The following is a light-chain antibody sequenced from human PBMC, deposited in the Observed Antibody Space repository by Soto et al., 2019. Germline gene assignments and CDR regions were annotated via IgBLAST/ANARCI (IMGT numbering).Light chain of an antibody. CDR1: QGISNY. Sequence: DIQMTQSPSSLSASVGDRVTITCRASQGISNYLVWYQQKPGKVPKLLIYAASTLQSGVPSRFSGSGSGTDLTLTISSLQPEDVATYYCQTYNGAPWTFGQGTKVEIK. CDR3: QTYNGAPWT. V-gene: IGKV1-27*01. J-gene: IGKJ1*01. CDR2: AAS.